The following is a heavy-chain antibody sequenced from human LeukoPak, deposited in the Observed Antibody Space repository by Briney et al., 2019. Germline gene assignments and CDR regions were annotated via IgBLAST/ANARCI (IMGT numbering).Heavy chain of an antibody. D-gene: IGHD6-13*01. CDR2: INPSGGST. CDR1: GYTFTSYY. CDR3: ARDRSSRYSSSEGCFDP. J-gene: IGHJ5*02. Sequence: ASVKVSCKASGYTFTSYYIHWVRQAPGQGLEWMGVINPSGGSTNYAQKFQGRITMTRDTPTTTVYMELSSLRSEDTALYYCARDRSSRYSSSEGCFDPWGQGTLVTVSS. V-gene: IGHV1-46*01.